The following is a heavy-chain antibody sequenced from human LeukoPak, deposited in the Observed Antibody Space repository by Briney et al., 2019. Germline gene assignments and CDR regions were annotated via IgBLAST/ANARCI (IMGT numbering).Heavy chain of an antibody. CDR2: IYTSGST. Sequence: PSQTLSLTCTVSGGSISSGSCYWSWIRQPAGKGLEWIGRIYTSGSTNYNPSLKSRVTISVDTSKNQFSLKLSSVTAADTAVYYCARVASRKTGTRTAFDIWGQGTMVTVSS. D-gene: IGHD1-7*01. CDR3: ARVASRKTGTRTAFDI. V-gene: IGHV4-61*02. J-gene: IGHJ3*02. CDR1: GGSISSGSCY.